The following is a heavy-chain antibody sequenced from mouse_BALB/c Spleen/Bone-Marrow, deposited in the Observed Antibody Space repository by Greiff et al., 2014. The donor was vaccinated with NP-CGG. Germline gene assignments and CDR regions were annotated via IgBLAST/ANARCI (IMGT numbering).Heavy chain of an antibody. J-gene: IGHJ3*01. CDR3: SRNYDYDGGAWFTY. CDR1: GYTFTNYW. D-gene: IGHD2-4*01. V-gene: IGHV1S132*01. CDR2: IFPGTDTS. Sequence: QVQLQQSGAEVVKPGASVKLSCKTSGYTFTNYWIQWVKQRPGQGLGWIGEIFPGTDTSYYNEKFKDKATLTVDTSSSTAYIQLSNLTSEDSAVYFCSRNYDYDGGAWFTYWGQGTLVTVSA.